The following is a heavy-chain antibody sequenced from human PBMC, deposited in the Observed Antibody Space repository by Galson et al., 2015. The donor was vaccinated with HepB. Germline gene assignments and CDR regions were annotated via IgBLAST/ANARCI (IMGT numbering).Heavy chain of an antibody. CDR1: GFSLSTSGMC. D-gene: IGHD5-12*01. Sequence: PALVKPTQTLTLTCTFSGFSLSTSGMCVSWIRQPPGKALEWLARIDWDDDKYYSTSLKTRLTISKDTSKNQVVLTMTNMDPVDTATYYCARYLSGYDSRYGMDVWGQGTTVTVSS. CDR2: IDWDDDK. CDR3: ARYLSGYDSRYGMDV. V-gene: IGHV2-70*11. J-gene: IGHJ6*02.